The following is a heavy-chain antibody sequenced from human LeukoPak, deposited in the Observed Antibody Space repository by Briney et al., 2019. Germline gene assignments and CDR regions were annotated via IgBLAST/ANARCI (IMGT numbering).Heavy chain of an antibody. CDR3: ARDNWNDRAAYYYGMDV. CDR2: TYYRSKWYN. V-gene: IGHV6-1*01. Sequence: SQTLPLTCAISGDSVSSNSAAWNWIRQSPSRGLEWLGRTYYRSKWYNDYAVSVKSRITINPDTSKNQFSLQLYSVTPEDTAVYYCARDNWNDRAAYYYGMDVWGQGTTVTVSS. J-gene: IGHJ6*02. D-gene: IGHD1-1*01. CDR1: GDSVSSNSAA.